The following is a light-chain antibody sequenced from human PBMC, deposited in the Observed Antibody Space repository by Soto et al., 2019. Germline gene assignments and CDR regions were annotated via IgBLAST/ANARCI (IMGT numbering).Light chain of an antibody. J-gene: IGLJ1*01. CDR3: ESWDDSLSGYV. Sequence: QSVLTQPTSASGTPGQRVTISCSGSSSNIGSNYVYWYQQLPGTAPKLLIYRNNQRPSGVPDRFSGSKSGTSASLAISGLRSDDEADYYCESWDDSLSGYVFGTGTKVTVL. CDR2: RNN. CDR1: SSNIGSNY. V-gene: IGLV1-47*01.